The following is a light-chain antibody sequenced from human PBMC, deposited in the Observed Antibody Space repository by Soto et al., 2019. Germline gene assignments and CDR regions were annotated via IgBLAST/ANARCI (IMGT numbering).Light chain of an antibody. V-gene: IGLV2-11*01. J-gene: IGLJ2*01. Sequence: QSALTQPRSVCGSPGQSVTISCTGTSSDVGGYNYGSWYQQHPGKAHKLIIYAVSGRHSGVPDRFSGSKSGNTASLTISGLQADDDADYYCCSYAGYYTLVFGGGTKLTVL. CDR2: AVS. CDR3: CSYAGYYTLV. CDR1: SSDVGGYNY.